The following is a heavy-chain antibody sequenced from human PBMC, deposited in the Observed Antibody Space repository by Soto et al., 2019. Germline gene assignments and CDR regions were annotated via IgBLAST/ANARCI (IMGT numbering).Heavy chain of an antibody. V-gene: IGHV3-11*06. D-gene: IGHD3-3*01. Sequence: PGGSLRLSCAASGFTFSDYYMSWIRQAPGKVLEWVSYIGSSSSYTNYADSVKGRFTVSRDNAKNSLHLQMNSLRADDTAVYYCARDGVRIKIFGVVTPYYYYGMDVWGQGTKVSVSS. J-gene: IGHJ6*02. CDR1: GFTFSDYY. CDR3: ARDGVRIKIFGVVTPYYYYGMDV. CDR2: IGSSSSYT.